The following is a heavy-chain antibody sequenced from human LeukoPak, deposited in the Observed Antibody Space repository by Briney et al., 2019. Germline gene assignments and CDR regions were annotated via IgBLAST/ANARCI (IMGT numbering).Heavy chain of an antibody. V-gene: IGHV3-7*01. J-gene: IGHJ4*02. D-gene: IGHD3-10*01. CDR1: GFTFSSYG. CDR3: ARSYYYGSGSYYNHQRLFDY. Sequence: PGGSLRLSCAASGFTFSSYGMHWVRQAPGKGLEWVANIKQDGSEKYYVDSVKGRFTISRDNAKNSLYLQMNSLRAEDTAVYYCARSYYYGSGSYYNHQRLFDYWGQGTLVTVSS. CDR2: IKQDGSEK.